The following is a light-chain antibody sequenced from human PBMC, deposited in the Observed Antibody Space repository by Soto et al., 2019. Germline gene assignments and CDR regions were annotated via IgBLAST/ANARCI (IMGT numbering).Light chain of an antibody. CDR1: QSVSSSY. J-gene: IGKJ4*01. CDR3: RQRRNWPLT. V-gene: IGKV3D-20*02. CDR2: DAS. Sequence: EIVLTQSPGTLSLSPVERATLYCRASQSVSSSYLAWYQQKPGQAPRLLIYDASNRATGIPARFSGSGSGTDFTLTISSLEPEDFAVYYCRQRRNWPLTFGGGTKVDIK.